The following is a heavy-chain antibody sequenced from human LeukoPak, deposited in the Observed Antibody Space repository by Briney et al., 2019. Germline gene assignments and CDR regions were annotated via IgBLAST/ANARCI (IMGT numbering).Heavy chain of an antibody. CDR3: AKEKYSLGY. CDR2: ISYDGSNK. Sequence: PGGSLRLSCAASGFTFSSYGMHWVRQAPGKGLEWVAVISYDGSNKYYADSVKGRFTISRDNSKNTLYLQMNSLRAEDTAVYYCAKEKYSLGYWGQGTLVTVSS. V-gene: IGHV3-30*18. D-gene: IGHD5-18*01. J-gene: IGHJ4*02. CDR1: GFTFSSYG.